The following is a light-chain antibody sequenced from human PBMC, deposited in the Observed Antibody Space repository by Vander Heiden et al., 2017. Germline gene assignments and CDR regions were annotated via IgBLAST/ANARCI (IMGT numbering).Light chain of an antibody. CDR3: QQTNSTPFT. Sequence: DIQMTQSPSSLSASVGDRVTITCRASQTISIYLNWYQQKPGKAPKLLIYAASSLQSGVPSRFRGSGSGTDFTLTISSLQPEDFATYYCQQTNSTPFTFGRGTKVHIK. CDR1: QTISIY. J-gene: IGKJ3*01. CDR2: AAS. V-gene: IGKV1-39*01.